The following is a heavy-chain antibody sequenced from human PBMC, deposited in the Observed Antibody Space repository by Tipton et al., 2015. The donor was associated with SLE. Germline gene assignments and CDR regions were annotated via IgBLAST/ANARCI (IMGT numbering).Heavy chain of an antibody. CDR1: GGSISSSSYY. J-gene: IGHJ6*02. CDR2: IYYSGRT. Sequence: TLSLTCTVSGGSISSSSYYWGWIRQPPGKGLEWIGGIYYSGRTYYNPPLTSRVTISVATSKNQFSLKLSSVTAADTAVYYCARDMTTGYYYGMDVWGQGTTVTVSS. CDR3: ARDMTTGYYYGMDV. V-gene: IGHV4-39*07. D-gene: IGHD4-11*01.